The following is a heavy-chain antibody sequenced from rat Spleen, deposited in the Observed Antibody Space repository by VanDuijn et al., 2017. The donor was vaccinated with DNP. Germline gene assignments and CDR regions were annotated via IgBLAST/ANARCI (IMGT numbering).Heavy chain of an antibody. CDR3: ARSPETSYIYFPWAY. Sequence: QVQLKESGPGLVQPSQTLSLTCTVSGFSLTSYHVHWVRQPHGKGLEWMGRIQSGGSTDYNSALKSRLSISRDTSKSQVFLKMNSLQTEDTATYYCARSPETSYIYFPWAYWGQGTLVTVSS. CDR1: GFSLTSYH. D-gene: IGHD1-2*01. J-gene: IGHJ3*01. V-gene: IGHV2-27*01. CDR2: IQSGGST.